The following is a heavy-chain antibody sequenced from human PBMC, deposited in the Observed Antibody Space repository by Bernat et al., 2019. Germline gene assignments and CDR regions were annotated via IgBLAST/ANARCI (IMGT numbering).Heavy chain of an antibody. CDR1: GYTFTSYA. V-gene: IGHV1-3*01. Sequence: QVQLVQSGAEVKKPGASVKVSCKASGYTFTSYAMHWVRQAPGQRLEWMGWINAGNGNTKYSQKFQGRVTIPRDTSASTAYMELSRLRSEDTAVYYCARALNIARLPRLPPGYWGQGTLVTVSS. CDR2: INAGNGNT. J-gene: IGHJ4*02. D-gene: IGHD5-12*01. CDR3: ARALNIARLPRLPPGY.